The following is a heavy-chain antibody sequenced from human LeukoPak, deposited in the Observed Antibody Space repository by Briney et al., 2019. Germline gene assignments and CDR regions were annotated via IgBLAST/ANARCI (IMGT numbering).Heavy chain of an antibody. CDR3: ARNSVLTMYPISEEGWFDP. CDR2: IYHSGST. Sequence: SETLSLTCAVSGYSISRGYYWGWIRQPPGKGLEWISSIYHSGSTYYNPYLKTRVTISIDTSKNQFALKLRSVTAADTAVYYCARNSVLTMYPISEEGWFDPWGQGTLVTVSS. V-gene: IGHV4-38-2*01. D-gene: IGHD2-8*01. CDR1: GYSISRGYY. J-gene: IGHJ5*02.